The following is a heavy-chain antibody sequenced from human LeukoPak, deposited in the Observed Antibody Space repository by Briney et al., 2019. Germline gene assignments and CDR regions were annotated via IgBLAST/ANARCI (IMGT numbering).Heavy chain of an antibody. D-gene: IGHD2-21*02. J-gene: IGHJ4*02. V-gene: IGHV4-38-2*02. CDR3: ARDLASCAGDCYSDGFDY. CDR2: IYHSGST. Sequence: SETLSLTCTVAGYSISSGYYWGWIRPPPGKGLKWIRSIYHSGSTYYNPSLRSRVIVSVDTSKNHFSLKMSSVTAADTAVYYCARDLASCAGDCYSDGFDYWGQGALVTVSS. CDR1: GYSISSGYY.